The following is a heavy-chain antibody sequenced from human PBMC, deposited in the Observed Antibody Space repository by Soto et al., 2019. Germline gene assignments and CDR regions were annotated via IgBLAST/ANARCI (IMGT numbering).Heavy chain of an antibody. D-gene: IGHD4-4*01. CDR2: IHYSGST. CDR3: ARHSYYSNPLRFDP. V-gene: IGHV4-59*08. Sequence: SETLSLTCTVSGCSITGYYWSWIRQPPGKGPEWIGNIHYSGSTNYNPSLKSRVTISVDTSKNQFSLRLSSVTAAETAVYYCARHSYYSNPLRFDPWGQGTLVTVSS. J-gene: IGHJ5*02. CDR1: GCSITGYY.